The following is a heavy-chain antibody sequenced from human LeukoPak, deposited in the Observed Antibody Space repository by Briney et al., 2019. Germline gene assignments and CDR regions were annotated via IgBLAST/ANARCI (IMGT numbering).Heavy chain of an antibody. CDR1: GFTFSSYA. CDR3: PRDLGSLYGMDV. J-gene: IGHJ6*02. Sequence: GGSLRLSCAASGFTFSSYAMHWVRQAPGKGLEWVANIKQDGSEKYYVDSVKGRFTISRDNAKNSLYLQMNSLRAEDTAVYYCPRDLGSLYGMDVWGQGTTVTVSS. V-gene: IGHV3-7*03. CDR2: IKQDGSEK. D-gene: IGHD6-13*01.